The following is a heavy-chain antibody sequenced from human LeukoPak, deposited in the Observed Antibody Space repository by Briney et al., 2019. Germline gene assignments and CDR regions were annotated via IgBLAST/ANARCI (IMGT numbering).Heavy chain of an antibody. CDR2: INHSGST. D-gene: IGHD2-8*02. J-gene: IGHJ4*02. CDR1: GGSFSGYY. CDR3: AGDPWWGYFDY. Sequence: SETLSLTCAVYGGSFSGYYWSWIRQPPGKGLEWIGEINHSGSTNYNPSLKSRVTISVDTSKNQFSLRLSSVTAADTAVYYCAGDPWWGYFDYWGQGTLVTVSS. V-gene: IGHV4-34*01.